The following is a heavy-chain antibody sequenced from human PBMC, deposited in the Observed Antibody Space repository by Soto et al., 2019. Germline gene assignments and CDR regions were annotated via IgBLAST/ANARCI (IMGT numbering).Heavy chain of an antibody. CDR3: ARHGIAADLYYYYGMDV. Sequence: PGESLKISCKGSGDSFTGYWISWVRHMPGKGLEWMGRIDPSDSYTNYSPSFQGHVTISADKSISTAYLQWSSLKASDTAMYYCARHGIAADLYYYYGMDVWGQGNTVTVSS. CDR2: IDPSDSYT. D-gene: IGHD6-13*01. V-gene: IGHV5-10-1*01. CDR1: GDSFTGYW. J-gene: IGHJ6*02.